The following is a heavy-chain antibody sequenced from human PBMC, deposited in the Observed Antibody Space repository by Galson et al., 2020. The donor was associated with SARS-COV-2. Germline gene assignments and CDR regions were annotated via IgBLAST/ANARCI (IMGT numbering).Heavy chain of an antibody. D-gene: IGHD3-3*01. V-gene: IGHV4-39*01. Sequence: SETLSLTCTVSGGSISSRSYYWCWIRQPPGKGLEWIGSIYYSGSTYYNPSLKSRVTISVDTSKNQFSLKLSSVTATDTAVYYCARTTIFGVVDRFDYWGQGTLVTVSS. CDR1: GGSISSRSYY. CDR3: ARTTIFGVVDRFDY. J-gene: IGHJ4*02. CDR2: IYYSGST.